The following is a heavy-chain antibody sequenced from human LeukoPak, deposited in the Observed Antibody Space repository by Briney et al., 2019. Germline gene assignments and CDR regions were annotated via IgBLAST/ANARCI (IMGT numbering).Heavy chain of an antibody. CDR1: GGTFSSYA. CDR3: ARELSGSYFDAFDI. J-gene: IGHJ3*02. D-gene: IGHD1-26*01. CDR2: IIPIFGTA. V-gene: IGHV1-69*05. Sequence: GASVKVSCXASGGTFSSYAISWVRQAPGQGLVWMGRIIPIFGTANYAQQFQGRVTITTDESTSTAYMELSSLRSEDTAVYYCARELSGSYFDAFDIWGQGTMVTVSS.